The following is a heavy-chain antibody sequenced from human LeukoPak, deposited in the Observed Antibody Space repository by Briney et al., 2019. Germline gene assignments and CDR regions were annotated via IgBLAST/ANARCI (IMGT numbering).Heavy chain of an antibody. J-gene: IGHJ6*03. V-gene: IGHV4-4*09. CDR3: ARHPWGAAAHEYYMDV. CDR2: IYTSGST. D-gene: IGHD2-2*01. CDR1: GGSISSYY. Sequence: SETLSLTCTVSGGSISSYYWSWIRQPPGKGLEWIGYIYTSGSTNYNPSLKSRVTISVDTSKNQFSLKLSSVTAADTAVYYRARHPWGAAAHEYYMDVWGKGTTVTVSS.